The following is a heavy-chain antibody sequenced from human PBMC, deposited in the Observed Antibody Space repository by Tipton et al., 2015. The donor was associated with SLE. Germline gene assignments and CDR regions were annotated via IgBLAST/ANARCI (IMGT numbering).Heavy chain of an antibody. V-gene: IGHV4-34*01. CDR1: GGSFSGYY. Sequence: GLVKPSETLSLTCAVYGGSFSGYYWSWIRQPPGKGLEWIGEINHSGSTNYKPSLKSRVTISVDTSKNQFSLRLNSVTAVDTAVYYCAKSMGVGYCSGGNCFEPFDYWGQGTLVTVSS. J-gene: IGHJ4*02. CDR2: INHSGST. CDR3: AKSMGVGYCSGGNCFEPFDY. D-gene: IGHD2-15*01.